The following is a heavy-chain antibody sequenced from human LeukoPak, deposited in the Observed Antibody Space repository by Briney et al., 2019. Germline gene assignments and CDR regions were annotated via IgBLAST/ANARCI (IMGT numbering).Heavy chain of an antibody. D-gene: IGHD6-6*01. CDR1: GGSFSGYY. J-gene: IGHJ6*03. CDR2: INHSGST. V-gene: IGHV4-34*01. Sequence: SETLSLTCAVYGGSFSGYYWSWIRQPPGKGLEWIGEINHSGSTNYNPSLKSRVTISVDTSKNQFSLKLSSVTAADTAVYYCARHVKAARTLPEYYYYYYYMDVWGKGTTVTVSS. CDR3: ARHVKAARTLPEYYYYYYYMDV.